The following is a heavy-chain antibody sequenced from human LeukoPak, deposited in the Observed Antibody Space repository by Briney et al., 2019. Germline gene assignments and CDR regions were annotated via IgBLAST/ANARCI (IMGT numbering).Heavy chain of an antibody. D-gene: IGHD6-19*01. CDR2: INPNSGGT. J-gene: IGHJ4*02. CDR3: ARYSSGWYSGDY. CDR1: GYTFTGYY. Sequence: ASVKVSXKASGYTFTGYYMHWVRQAPGQGLEWMGRINPNSGGTNYAQKFQGRVTMTRDTSISTAYMELSRLRSDDTAVYYCARYSSGWYSGDYWGQGTLVTVSS. V-gene: IGHV1-2*06.